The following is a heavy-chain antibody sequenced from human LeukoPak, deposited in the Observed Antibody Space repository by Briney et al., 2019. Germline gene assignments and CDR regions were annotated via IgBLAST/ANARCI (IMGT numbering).Heavy chain of an antibody. D-gene: IGHD1-1*01. CDR2: ISYDGSNK. CDR1: GFTFSSYG. Sequence: GGSLTLSCAASGFTFSSYGMHWVRQAPGKGLEGVAVISYDGSNKYYADSVEGRLTIPRHNSKNTLYMKMNSLRAEDTAVYYCARGYPDNAFDYWGQGTLVTVSS. CDR3: ARGYPDNAFDY. J-gene: IGHJ4*02. V-gene: IGHV3-30*03.